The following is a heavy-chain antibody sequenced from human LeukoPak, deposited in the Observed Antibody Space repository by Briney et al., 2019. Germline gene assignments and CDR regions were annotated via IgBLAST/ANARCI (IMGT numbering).Heavy chain of an antibody. V-gene: IGHV1-69*04. D-gene: IGHD3-22*01. CDR3: AITYYYDSSGYSPVDY. CDR2: IIPIFGIA. J-gene: IGHJ4*02. CDR1: GGTFSSYA. Sequence: SVKVSCKASGGTFSSYAISWVRQAPAQGREWMGRIIPIFGIANYAQKFQGRVTITADKSTSTAYMELSSLRSEDTAVYYCAITYYYDSSGYSPVDYWGQGTLVTVSS.